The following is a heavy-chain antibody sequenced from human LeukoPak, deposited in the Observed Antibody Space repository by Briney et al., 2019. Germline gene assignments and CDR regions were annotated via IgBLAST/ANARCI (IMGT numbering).Heavy chain of an antibody. CDR3: TRGRPILFGEGLVFDY. Sequence: GGSLRLSCTASGVTFFDFAMSSFREAPGKGLEWVCVIRSRAYGGTKEDAAAVKGRFTISRDDSKSIAYLKMNSLKTEDTAVYYCTRGRPILFGEGLVFDYWGQGTMVTVSS. J-gene: IGHJ4*02. CDR2: IRSRAYGGTK. D-gene: IGHD3-10*01. CDR1: GVTFFDFA. V-gene: IGHV3-49*03.